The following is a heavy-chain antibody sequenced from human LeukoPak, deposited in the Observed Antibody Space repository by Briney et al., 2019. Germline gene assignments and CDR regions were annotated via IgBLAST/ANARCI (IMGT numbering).Heavy chain of an antibody. CDR2: LWADGNTA. Sequence: GGSLRLSCAASGFTFNIFGVHWVRQVPGNGLEWLAVLWADGNTAHYADSVKGRFTISRDSSANTLYLQMNTLRSEDTAVYYCVKESAADATFHFDYWGQGTLVTVSS. CDR1: GFTFNIFG. CDR3: VKESAADATFHFDY. J-gene: IGHJ4*02. V-gene: IGHV3-33*06. D-gene: IGHD6-13*01.